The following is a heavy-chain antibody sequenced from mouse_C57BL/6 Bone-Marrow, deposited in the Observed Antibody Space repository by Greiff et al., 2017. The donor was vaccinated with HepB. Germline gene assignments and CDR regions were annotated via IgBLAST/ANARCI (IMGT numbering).Heavy chain of an antibody. CDR3: ARSPWFAY. CDR1: GYSITSGYY. CDR2: ISYDGSN. V-gene: IGHV3-6*01. Sequence: EVQLQQSGPGLVKPSQSLSLTCSVTGYSITSGYYWNWIRQFPGNKLEWMGYISYDGSNNYNQSLKNRISITRDTSKNQFFLKLNSVTTEDTATYYCARSPWFAYWGQGTLVTVSA. J-gene: IGHJ3*01.